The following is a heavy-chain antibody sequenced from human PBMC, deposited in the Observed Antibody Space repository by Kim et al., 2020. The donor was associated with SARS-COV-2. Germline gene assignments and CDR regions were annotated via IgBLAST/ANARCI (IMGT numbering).Heavy chain of an antibody. Sequence: SETLSLTCTVSGGSISSYYWSWIRQPAGKGLEWIGRIYTSGSTNYNPSLKSRVTMSVDTSKNQFSLKLSSVTAADTAVHYCARDLAAAGMNAFDIWGQGTMLTV. V-gene: IGHV4-4*07. D-gene: IGHD6-13*01. CDR2: IYTSGST. J-gene: IGHJ3*02. CDR1: GGSISSYY. CDR3: ARDLAAAGMNAFDI.